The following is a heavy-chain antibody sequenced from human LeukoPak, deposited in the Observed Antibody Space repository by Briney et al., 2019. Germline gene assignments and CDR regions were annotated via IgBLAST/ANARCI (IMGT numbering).Heavy chain of an antibody. CDR3: ARDRVTTVVTSRTFDY. D-gene: IGHD4-23*01. CDR2: ISAYNGNT. V-gene: IGHV1-18*01. J-gene: IGHJ4*02. CDR1: GYTFTSYG. Sequence: GASVKVSCKASGYTFTSYGISWVRQAPGQGLEWMGWISAYNGNTNYAQKLQGRVTMTTDTSTSTAYMELRSPRSDDTAVYYCARDRVTTVVTSRTFDYWGQGTLVTVSS.